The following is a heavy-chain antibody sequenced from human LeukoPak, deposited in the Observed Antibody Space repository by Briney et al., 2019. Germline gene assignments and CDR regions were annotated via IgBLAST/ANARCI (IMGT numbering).Heavy chain of an antibody. CDR2: IYSGGST. V-gene: IGHV3-66*02. CDR1: GFPFNTYA. J-gene: IGHJ4*02. D-gene: IGHD6-13*01. CDR3: ARDVQAAGGY. Sequence: GGSLRLSCAASGFPFNTYAIAWIRQGPGKGLEWVSVIYSGGSTYYADSVKGRFTISRDNSKNTLYLQMNSLRAEDTAVYYCARDVQAAGGYWGQGTLVTVSS.